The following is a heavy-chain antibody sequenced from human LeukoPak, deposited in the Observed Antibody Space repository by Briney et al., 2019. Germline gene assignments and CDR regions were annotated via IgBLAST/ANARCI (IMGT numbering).Heavy chain of an antibody. Sequence: GGSLRLSCAASGFTFSSYGMSWFRQAPGKGLEWVSAISGSGGSTYYADSVKGRFTISRDNSKNTLYLQMNSLRAEDTAVYYCARDLGQYYDTSDNWFDPWGQGTLVTVSS. CDR1: GFTFSSYG. CDR3: ARDLGQYYDTSDNWFDP. J-gene: IGHJ5*02. D-gene: IGHD3-22*01. CDR2: ISGSGGST. V-gene: IGHV3-23*01.